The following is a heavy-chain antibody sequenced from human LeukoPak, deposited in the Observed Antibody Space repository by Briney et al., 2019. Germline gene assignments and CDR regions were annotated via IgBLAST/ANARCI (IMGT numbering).Heavy chain of an antibody. CDR2: INYSGNT. V-gene: IGHV4-39*02. D-gene: IGHD6-6*01. CDR1: SGSISGSDYY. J-gene: IGHJ3*02. CDR3: ARWSQYSSSGLGAAAFDI. Sequence: SETLSLTCTVSSGSISGSDYYWCWLRQPPGTGLEWFGCINYSGNTYYDSSLKSRVTISVDTSKNHFSLRLSSVTAADTAVYYCARWSQYSSSGLGAAAFDIWGQGTMVTVSS.